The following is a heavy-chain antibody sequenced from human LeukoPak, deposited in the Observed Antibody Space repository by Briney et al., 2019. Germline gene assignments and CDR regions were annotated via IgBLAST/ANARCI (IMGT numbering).Heavy chain of an antibody. CDR2: IYSGGST. J-gene: IGHJ3*02. V-gene: IGHV3-53*01. D-gene: IGHD4-11*01. CDR1: GFTVSSNY. Sequence: GGSLRLSCAAPGFTVSSNYMSWVRQAPGKGLEWVSVIYSGGSTYYADSVKGRFTISRDNSKNTLYLQMNSLRAEDTAVYYCARDREGTTVTIGAFDIWGQGTMVTVSS. CDR3: ARDREGTTVTIGAFDI.